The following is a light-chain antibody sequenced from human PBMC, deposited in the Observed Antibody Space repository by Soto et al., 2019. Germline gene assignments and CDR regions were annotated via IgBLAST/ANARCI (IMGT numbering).Light chain of an antibody. CDR1: SSDVGGYNY. CDR2: EVS. Sequence: QSALTQPPSASGSPGQSVTISCTGTSSDVGGYNYVSWYQQHPGKAPKLIIFEVSQRPSGVPARFSGSKSGNTASLTVSGLQAEDEADYFCGSYGGVNRVFGGGTQLTVL. J-gene: IGLJ3*02. CDR3: GSYGGVNRV. V-gene: IGLV2-8*01.